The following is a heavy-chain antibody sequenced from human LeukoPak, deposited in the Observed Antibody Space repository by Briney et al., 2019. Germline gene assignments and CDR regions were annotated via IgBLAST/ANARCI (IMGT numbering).Heavy chain of an antibody. CDR2: ISTSGDT. CDR1: GGSISGYY. CDR3: ARHLSAGRPAFDI. D-gene: IGHD2-15*01. J-gene: IGHJ3*02. Sequence: PSETLSLTCTVSGGSISGYYLNWIRQPPGKGLEWIGYISTSGDTNYNPSLKSRVTISLDTSENQFSLKLSSVSAADTALYYCARHLSAGRPAFDIWGQGTMVAVSS. V-gene: IGHV4-4*09.